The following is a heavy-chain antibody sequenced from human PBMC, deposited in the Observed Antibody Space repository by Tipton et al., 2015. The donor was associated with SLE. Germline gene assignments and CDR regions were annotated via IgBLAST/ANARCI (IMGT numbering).Heavy chain of an antibody. CDR2: IDIYSRTI. CDR1: GFTFSRYE. CDR3: AKDSRWGGYYDSTGYPDY. V-gene: IGHV3-48*03. J-gene: IGHJ4*02. D-gene: IGHD3-22*01. Sequence: GSLRLSCVASGFTFSRYEMTWVRQAPGKGLEWISYIDIYSRTIYYADSVKGRFTISRDNSKNTLYLQMNSLRAEDTAVYYCAKDSRWGGYYDSTGYPDYWGQGTLVTVSS.